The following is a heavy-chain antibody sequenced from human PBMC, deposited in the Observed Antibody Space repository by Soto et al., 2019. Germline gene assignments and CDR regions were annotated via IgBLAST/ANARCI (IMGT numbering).Heavy chain of an antibody. V-gene: IGHV4-34*01. CDR2: INHSGST. CDR3: ARGGGRGYSGYVIGVYYYYGMDV. J-gene: IGHJ6*02. Sequence: PSETLSLTCAVYGGSFSGYYWSWIRQPPGKGLEWIGEINHSGSTNYNPSLKSRVTISVGTSKNQFSLKLSSVTTADTAVYYCARGGGRGYSGYVIGVYYYYGMDVWGQGTTVTVSS. CDR1: GGSFSGYY. D-gene: IGHD5-12*01.